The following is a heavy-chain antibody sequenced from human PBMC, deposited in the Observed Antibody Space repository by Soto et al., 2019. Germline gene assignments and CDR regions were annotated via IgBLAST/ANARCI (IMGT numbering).Heavy chain of an antibody. J-gene: IGHJ4*02. CDR1: GFTVSSNY. V-gene: IGHV3-66*01. CDR2: IYSGGST. D-gene: IGHD2-15*01. CDR3: ARDPNRYCSGGSCYVDY. Sequence: EVQLVESGGGLVQPGGSLRLSCAASGFTVSSNYMRWVRQAPGKGLEWVSVIYSGGSTYYADSVKGRFTISRDNSKNTLYLQMNSLRAEDTAVYYCARDPNRYCSGGSCYVDYWGQGTLVTVSS.